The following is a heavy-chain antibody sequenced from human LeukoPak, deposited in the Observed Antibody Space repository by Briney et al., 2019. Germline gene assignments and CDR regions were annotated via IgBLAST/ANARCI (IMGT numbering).Heavy chain of an antibody. CDR1: GFTFSRHG. Sequence: PGGSLRLSCAASGFTFSRHGMHWVRQAPGKGLEWVAIISYDGSNKYYADSVKGRFTISRDNAKNSLYLQMNSLRAEDTAVYYCARGVVVAAQGYYYYMDVWGKGTTVTVSS. D-gene: IGHD2-15*01. J-gene: IGHJ6*03. CDR2: ISYDGSNK. V-gene: IGHV3-30*03. CDR3: ARGVVVAAQGYYYYMDV.